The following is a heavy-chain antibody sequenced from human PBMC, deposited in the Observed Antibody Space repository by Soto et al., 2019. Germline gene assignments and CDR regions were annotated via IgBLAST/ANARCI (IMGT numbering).Heavy chain of an antibody. CDR3: ARDPRYCGGDCYTYGMDV. CDR1: GGSISSGGYY. CDR2: IYYSGST. Sequence: PSETLSLTCTVSGGSISSGGYYWSWIRQHPGKGLEWIGYIYYSGSTYYNPSLKSRVTISVDTSKNQFSLKLSSVTAADTAVYYCARDPRYCGGDCYTYGMDVWGQGTTVTVSS. D-gene: IGHD2-21*02. J-gene: IGHJ6*02. V-gene: IGHV4-31*03.